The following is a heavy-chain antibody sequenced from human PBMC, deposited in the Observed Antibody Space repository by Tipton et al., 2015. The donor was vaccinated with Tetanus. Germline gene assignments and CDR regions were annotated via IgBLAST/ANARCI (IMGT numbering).Heavy chain of an antibody. V-gene: IGHV3-33*01. CDR1: GFTFSGYG. Sequence: SLRLSCAASGFTFSGYGMHWVRQAPGKGLEWVAPVWSNCSKQYYADSVKGRFTISRDNSKNSVDLQMNRVRDEDTALYYCARERSLDWLGPVDSWGRGPLVAVSS. CDR3: ARERSLDWLGPVDS. J-gene: IGHJ4*02. D-gene: IGHD3-3*01. CDR2: VWSNCSKQ.